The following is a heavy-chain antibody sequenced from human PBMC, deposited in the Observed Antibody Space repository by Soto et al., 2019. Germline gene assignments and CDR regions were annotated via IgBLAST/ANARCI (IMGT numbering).Heavy chain of an antibody. CDR1: GFTFSTYG. CDR3: GREGALGDTAVVDS. Sequence: QVQLVESGGGVVQPGKSLRLSCAASGFTFSTYGMHWVRQAPGKGLEWVAVIWYDGSNKYHGDSLKGRFTISRDNSKNTLYLQINNLRAEDRAVYYCGREGALGDTAVVDSWGQGTRVTVSS. D-gene: IGHD5-18*01. J-gene: IGHJ4*02. CDR2: IWYDGSNK. V-gene: IGHV3-33*01.